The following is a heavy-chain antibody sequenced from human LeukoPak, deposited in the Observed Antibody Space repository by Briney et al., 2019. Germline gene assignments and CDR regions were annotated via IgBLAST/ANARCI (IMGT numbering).Heavy chain of an antibody. CDR1: GGTFSSYA. Sequence: GASVKVSCKASGGTFSSYAISWVRQAPGQGLEWMGRIIPILGIANYAQKFQGRVTITADKSTSTAYMELSSLRSEDTAVYYCARGLSTTSDYFDYWGQGTLVTVSS. V-gene: IGHV1-69*04. D-gene: IGHD1-1*01. CDR2: IIPILGIA. J-gene: IGHJ4*02. CDR3: ARGLSTTSDYFDY.